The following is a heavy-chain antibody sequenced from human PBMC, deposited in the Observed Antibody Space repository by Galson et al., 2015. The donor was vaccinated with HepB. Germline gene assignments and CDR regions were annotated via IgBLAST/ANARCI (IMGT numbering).Heavy chain of an antibody. CDR2: ISTNGATT. CDR3: TRLGDLSGYSSL. CDR1: GLTFSGYT. D-gene: IGHD6-13*01. J-gene: IGHJ4*02. Sequence: SLRLSCAASGLTFSGYTMSWVRQSPGRGLQWVSYISTNGATTYYTDSVKGRFTISRDDSKNTAYMQMNSLKTEDTAVYYCTRLGDLSGYSSLWGQGTLVTVSS. V-gene: IGHV3-11*01.